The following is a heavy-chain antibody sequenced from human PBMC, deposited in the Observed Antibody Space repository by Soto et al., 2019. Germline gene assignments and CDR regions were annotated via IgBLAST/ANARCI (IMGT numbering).Heavy chain of an antibody. V-gene: IGHV4-31*03. Sequence: QVQLQESGPGLLQPSQTLTLTCTVSGGYISSGGYYWSWIRQHPGKGLEWIGYIYYSGSTYYNPSLQSRVTISVDTSKNQFSLKLSSVTAADTAVYYCARGGDGYIFDDAFDIWGQGTMVTVSS. J-gene: IGHJ3*02. D-gene: IGHD2-21*01. CDR2: IYYSGST. CDR3: ARGGDGYIFDDAFDI. CDR1: GGYISSGGYY.